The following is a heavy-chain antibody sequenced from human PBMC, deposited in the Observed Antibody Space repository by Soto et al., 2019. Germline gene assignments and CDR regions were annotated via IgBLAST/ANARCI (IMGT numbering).Heavy chain of an antibody. CDR2: ITTTGDTT. CDR1: GFIFTTSD. Sequence: QLVESEGGLVQPGGSLRLSCEASGFIFTTSDMSWVRQAPGKGLEWVSSITTTGDTTHYADSVRGRFTISRDNARNAVDLQMNRRGGGGPAVYYGAKGGGGDHGYWGQGTLVAVSS. D-gene: IGHD2-21*02. V-gene: IGHV3-23*04. CDR3: AKGGGGDHGY. J-gene: IGHJ4*02.